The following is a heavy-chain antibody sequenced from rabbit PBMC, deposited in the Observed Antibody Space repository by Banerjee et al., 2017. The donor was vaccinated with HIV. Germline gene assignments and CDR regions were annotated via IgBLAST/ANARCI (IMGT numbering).Heavy chain of an antibody. D-gene: IGHD7-1*01. CDR1: GFSFSSGGD. CDR3: ARSNGVGYRIKL. Sequence: QEQLVESGGGLVQPEGSLTLTCTASGFSFSSGGDIVWVRQAPGKGLEWIGYIDVGSSDFTYFAAWAKGRFTISKASSTTVTLQMTSLTAADTATYFCARSNGVGYRIKLWGPGTLVTVS. V-gene: IGHV1S45*01. CDR2: IDVGSSDFT. J-gene: IGHJ6*01.